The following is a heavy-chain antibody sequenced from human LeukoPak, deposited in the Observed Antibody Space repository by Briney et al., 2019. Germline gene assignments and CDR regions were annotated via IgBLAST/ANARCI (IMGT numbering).Heavy chain of an antibody. CDR3: AKDGMDVWGSYRYTGRMVETYYYYYMDV. D-gene: IGHD3-16*02. CDR1: GFTFDDYA. J-gene: IGHJ6*03. CDR2: ISWDGGST. Sequence: GGSLRLSCAASGFTFDDYAMHWVRQAPGKGLEWVSLISWDGGSTYYADSVKGRFTISRDNSKNSLYLQMNSLRAEDTALYYCAKDGMDVWGSYRYTGRMVETYYYYYMDVWGKGTTVTVSS. V-gene: IGHV3-43D*03.